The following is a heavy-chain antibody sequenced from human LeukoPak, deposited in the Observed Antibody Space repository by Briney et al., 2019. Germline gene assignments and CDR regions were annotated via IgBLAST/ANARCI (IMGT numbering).Heavy chain of an antibody. Sequence: ASVKVSCKASGYTFPNYAMHWVRQAPGQRLEWMGWINTANGNTKYSQKFQGRVTITRDTSASTAYMELSSLRSEETAVYYCARDRGGYSSGWYWFDPWGQGTLVTVSS. J-gene: IGHJ5*02. CDR1: GYTFPNYA. V-gene: IGHV1-3*04. CDR3: ARDRGGYSSGWYWFDP. D-gene: IGHD6-19*01. CDR2: INTANGNT.